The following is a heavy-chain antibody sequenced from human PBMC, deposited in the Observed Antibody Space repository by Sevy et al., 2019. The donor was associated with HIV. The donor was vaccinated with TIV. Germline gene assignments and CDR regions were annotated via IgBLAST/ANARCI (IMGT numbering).Heavy chain of an antibody. J-gene: IGHJ4*02. CDR2: ISSSSSYI. V-gene: IGHV3-21*01. Sequence: GGSLRLSCAASGFTFSSYSMNWVRQAPGKGLEWVSSISSSSSYIYYADSVKGRFTISRDNAKNSLYLQINSLRAEDTAVYYCARVTGSVSGYDGSYWGQGTLVTVSS. CDR1: GFTFSSYS. D-gene: IGHD5-12*01. CDR3: ARVTGSVSGYDGSY.